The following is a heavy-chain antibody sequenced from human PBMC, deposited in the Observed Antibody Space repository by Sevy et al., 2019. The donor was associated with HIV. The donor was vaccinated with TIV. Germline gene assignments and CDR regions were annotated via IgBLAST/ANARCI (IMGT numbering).Heavy chain of an antibody. V-gene: IGHV3-30*03. CDR1: GFTFSSYG. Sequence: GGSLRLSCAASGFTFSSYGMHWVRQAPGKGLEWVAVISYDGSKKYYADSVKGRFTISRDNSKNTLYLQMNSLRAEDTAVYYCATEGGKNWGDYSYGMDVWGQGTTVTVSS. J-gene: IGHJ6*02. CDR3: ATEGGKNWGDYSYGMDV. D-gene: IGHD7-27*01. CDR2: ISYDGSKK.